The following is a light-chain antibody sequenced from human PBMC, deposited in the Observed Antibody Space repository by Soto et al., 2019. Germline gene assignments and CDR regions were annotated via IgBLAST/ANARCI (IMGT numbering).Light chain of an antibody. J-gene: IGKJ3*01. Sequence: DIQMTQSPSSLSASVGDRVTITCRASQSVITYLNWYQQKPGKAPKFLIYGASSLQTGVPSRFSGSGSGTDLTLTISRVQPEDFATYYCQQSYSSPLTFGPGTKVDVK. V-gene: IGKV1-39*01. CDR1: QSVITY. CDR3: QQSYSSPLT. CDR2: GAS.